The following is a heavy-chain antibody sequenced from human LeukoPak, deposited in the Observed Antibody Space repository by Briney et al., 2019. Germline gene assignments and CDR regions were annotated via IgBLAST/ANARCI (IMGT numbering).Heavy chain of an antibody. J-gene: IGHJ4*02. Sequence: PSETLSLTCAVYGGSFSGYFWTWIRQPPGKGLEWIGEVNHSGSTNYNLSLKSRVIISADTSKNQFSLKVTSVTAADTAVYYCARARGTGPIDFWGQGTRVTVSS. D-gene: IGHD1/OR15-1a*01. CDR1: GGSFSGYF. CDR3: ARARGTGPIDF. V-gene: IGHV4-34*01. CDR2: VNHSGST.